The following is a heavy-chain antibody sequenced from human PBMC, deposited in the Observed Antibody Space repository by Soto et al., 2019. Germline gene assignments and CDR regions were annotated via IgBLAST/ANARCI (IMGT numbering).Heavy chain of an antibody. CDR2: IYYSGST. D-gene: IGHD4-17*01. Sequence: SETLSHTCTFSSGSNISSSYYWDWNRQPPGKGLEWIGTIYYSGSTYYNPSLKSRVTISVDTSKNQFSLKLSSVTATDTAVYYCARHGNTVTTGYYYGMDVWGQGTTVTVSS. CDR3: ARHGNTVTTGYYYGMDV. CDR1: SGSNISSSYY. J-gene: IGHJ6*02. V-gene: IGHV4-39*01.